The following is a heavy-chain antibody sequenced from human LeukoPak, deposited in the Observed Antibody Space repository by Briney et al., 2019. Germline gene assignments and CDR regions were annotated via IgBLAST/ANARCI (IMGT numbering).Heavy chain of an antibody. CDR2: IHTSGST. Sequence: KSSETLSLTCTVSGGSSSSYYWTWIRQAAGKGLEWIGRIHTSGSTKYNPSLNSRVTMSLDTSNNQFSLKLSSVTAADTAVYYCARGAPYSGGNYYFDYWGQGTQVTVSS. J-gene: IGHJ4*02. V-gene: IGHV4-4*07. CDR1: GGSSSSYY. D-gene: IGHD2-15*01. CDR3: ARGAPYSGGNYYFDY.